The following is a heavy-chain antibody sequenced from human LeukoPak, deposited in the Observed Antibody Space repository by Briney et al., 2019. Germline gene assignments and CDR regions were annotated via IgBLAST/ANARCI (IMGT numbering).Heavy chain of an antibody. CDR2: INAANGDT. J-gene: IGHJ4*02. Sequence: ASVKVSCKTSGYTFISYAMHWVRQAPGQRLEWMGWINAANGDTNYSQKFQGRVTITRDTSASTGYMELHGLRSEDTAVYYCARGAAAVIPDYWGQGAQVTASS. D-gene: IGHD6-13*01. V-gene: IGHV1-3*01. CDR3: ARGAAAVIPDY. CDR1: GYTFISYA.